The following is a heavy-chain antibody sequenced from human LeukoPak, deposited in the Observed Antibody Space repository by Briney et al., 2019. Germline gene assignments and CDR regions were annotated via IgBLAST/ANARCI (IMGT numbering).Heavy chain of an antibody. CDR1: GDSISSSSYY. CDR3: ASRIIWGIGAFDI. D-gene: IGHD7-27*01. Sequence: PSETLSLTCTVSGDSISSSSYYWGWIRQPPGKGLEWLGNIYYSGSTYYNPSLKSRVAISVDTSKNQFSLKLSSVTAADTAVYYCASRIIWGIGAFDIWGQGTMVTVSS. J-gene: IGHJ3*02. CDR2: IYYSGST. V-gene: IGHV4-39*01.